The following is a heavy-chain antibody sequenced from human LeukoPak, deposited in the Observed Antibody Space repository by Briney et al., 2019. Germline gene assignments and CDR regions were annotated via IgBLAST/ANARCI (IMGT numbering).Heavy chain of an antibody. Sequence: PGGSLRLSCAASGFTFSSYSMNWVRQAPGKGLEWVSFISSSSSYIYYADSVKGRFTISRDNAKNSLYLQMNSLRAEDTAVYYCARRAGAYSHPYDYWGQGTLVTASS. CDR1: GFTFSSYS. CDR3: ARRAGAYSHPYDY. D-gene: IGHD4/OR15-4a*01. V-gene: IGHV3-21*04. CDR2: ISSSSSYI. J-gene: IGHJ4*02.